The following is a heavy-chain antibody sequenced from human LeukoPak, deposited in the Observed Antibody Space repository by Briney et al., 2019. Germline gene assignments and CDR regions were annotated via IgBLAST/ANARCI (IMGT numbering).Heavy chain of an antibody. CDR3: ARETRYDILTGYPLDY. V-gene: IGHV3-53*01. D-gene: IGHD3-9*01. CDR2: IYSGGST. Sequence: GGSLRLSCAASGFTFSNAWMSWVRQAPGKGLEWVSGIYSGGSTYYADSVKGRFTISRDNSKNPLYLQMNSLRAEDTAVYYCARETRYDILTGYPLDYWGQGTLVTVSS. CDR1: GFTFSNAW. J-gene: IGHJ4*02.